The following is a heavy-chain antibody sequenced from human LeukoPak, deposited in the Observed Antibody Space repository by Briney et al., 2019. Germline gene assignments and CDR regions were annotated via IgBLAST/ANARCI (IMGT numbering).Heavy chain of an antibody. V-gene: IGHV1-8*01. J-gene: IGHJ6*03. Sequence: ASVKVSCTASGYTFTSYDINWVRQATGQGLEWMGWMNPNSGNTGYAQKFQGRVTMTRNTSISTAYMELSSLRSEDTAVYYCARGGYSNYYYYMDVWGKGTTVTISS. D-gene: IGHD6-13*01. CDR3: ARGGYSNYYYYMDV. CDR1: GYTFTSYD. CDR2: MNPNSGNT.